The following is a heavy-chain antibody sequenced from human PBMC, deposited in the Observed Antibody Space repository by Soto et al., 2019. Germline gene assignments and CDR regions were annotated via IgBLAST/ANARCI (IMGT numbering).Heavy chain of an antibody. Sequence: GGSLRLSCAASGFTFSSYGMHWVRQAPGKGLEWVAVISYDGSNKYYADSVKGRFTISRDNSKNTLYLQMNSLRAEDTAVYYCAKWSGSGSYSHLYYFDYWGQGTLVTVSS. J-gene: IGHJ4*02. CDR3: AKWSGSGSYSHLYYFDY. D-gene: IGHD3-10*01. V-gene: IGHV3-30*18. CDR2: ISYDGSNK. CDR1: GFTFSSYG.